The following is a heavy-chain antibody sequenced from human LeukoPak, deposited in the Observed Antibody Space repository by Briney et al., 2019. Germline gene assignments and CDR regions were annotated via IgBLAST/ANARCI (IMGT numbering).Heavy chain of an antibody. CDR2: IHYSGST. Sequence: PSETLSLTCTVSGDSISSYYWSWIRQPPGKGLEWIGYIHYSGSTNYNPSLKSRVTISVDTSKNQFSLKLTSVTAADTAVYYCAKTGYDSSGNWFDPWGQGTLVTVFS. V-gene: IGHV4-59*01. J-gene: IGHJ5*02. CDR3: AKTGYDSSGNWFDP. D-gene: IGHD3-22*01. CDR1: GDSISSYY.